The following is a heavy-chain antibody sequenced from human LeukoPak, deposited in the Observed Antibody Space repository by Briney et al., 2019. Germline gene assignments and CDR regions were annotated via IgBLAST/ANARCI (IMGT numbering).Heavy chain of an antibody. Sequence: GGALRLSCAASGFTCSDYYMSWLRQAPGKGLEWVSYFRSSCNNTNYADSVKDRFTTSRDNAKNSLYLQMTSQRAEDTPVYYCARNRNYRGIDEKVDYFDYWGQGTLVTPSA. CDR2: FRSSCNNT. CDR1: GFTCSDYY. V-gene: IGHV3-11*03. CDR3: ARNRNYRGIDEKVDYFDY. D-gene: IGHD6-13*01. J-gene: IGHJ4*02.